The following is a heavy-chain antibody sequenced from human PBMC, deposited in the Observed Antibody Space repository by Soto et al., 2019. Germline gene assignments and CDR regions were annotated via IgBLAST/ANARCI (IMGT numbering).Heavy chain of an antibody. J-gene: IGHJ4*02. CDR3: TNSSCGSITCLGNF. CDR2: IHAGNGNT. Sequence: QVQLVQSGAEVRKPGASVKVSCKASGYRFSDLGMHWVRQAPGQRLEWMGWIHAGNGNTKYSQKYQGRVTMTRDTSASTAYMELSSLTSEDTDLYYCTNSSCGSITCLGNFWGQGTLVTVPS. D-gene: IGHD3-10*01. CDR1: GYRFSDLG. V-gene: IGHV1-3*01.